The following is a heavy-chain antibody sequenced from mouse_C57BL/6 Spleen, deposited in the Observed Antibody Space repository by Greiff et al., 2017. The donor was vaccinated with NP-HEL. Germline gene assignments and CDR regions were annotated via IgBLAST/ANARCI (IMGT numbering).Heavy chain of an antibody. CDR1: GYTFTGYW. CDR3: ARPDDGSRTRDGDFEV. V-gene: IGHV1-9*01. D-gene: IGHD1-1*01. Sequence: VQLQQSGAELMKPGASVKLSCKATGYTFTGYWIEWVKQRPGHGLEWIGEILPGSGSTNYNEKFKGKATFTADTSSNTAYMQLSSLTTEDSASEDGARPDDGSRTRDGDFEVWGTGTTVTVSS. J-gene: IGHJ1*03. CDR2: ILPGSGST.